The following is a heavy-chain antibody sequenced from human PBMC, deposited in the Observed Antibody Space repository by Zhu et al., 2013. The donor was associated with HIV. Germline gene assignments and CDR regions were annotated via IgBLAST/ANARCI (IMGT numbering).Heavy chain of an antibody. V-gene: IGHV1-8*01. CDR1: GYTFTSYD. J-gene: IGHJ5*02. CDR3: ARGLYYVGARLRYPLRDLRVTRVGTEPRSVPYRTVPFD. D-gene: IGHD2-8*01. CDR2: MNPNSGNT. Sequence: QVQLVQSGAEVKKPGASVKVSCKASGYTFTSYDINWVRQATGQGLEWMGWMNPNSGNTGYAQKFQGRVTMTRNTSISTAYMELSSLRSEDTAVYYCARGLYYVGARLRYPLRDLRVTRVGTEPRSVPYRTVPFD.